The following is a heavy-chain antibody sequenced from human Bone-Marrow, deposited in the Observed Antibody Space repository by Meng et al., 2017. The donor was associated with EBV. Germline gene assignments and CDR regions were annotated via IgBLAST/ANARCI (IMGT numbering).Heavy chain of an antibody. V-gene: IGHV1-3*01. CDR3: ARDSSGDSRNFDP. Sequence: QVQLVQAGAEVKKPGALVKVSCKASGYTLSTYAIHWVRQAPGQRLEWMGWINVGNGDTKYSQKLQGRVTITRDTSASTAYMELRSLRSEDTAVYYCARDSSGDSRNFDPWGQGTLVTVSS. D-gene: IGHD3-22*01. J-gene: IGHJ5*02. CDR1: GYTLSTYA. CDR2: INVGNGDT.